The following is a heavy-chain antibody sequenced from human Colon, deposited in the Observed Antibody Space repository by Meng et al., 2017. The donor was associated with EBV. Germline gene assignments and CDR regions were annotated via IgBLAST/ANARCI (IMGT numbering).Heavy chain of an antibody. Sequence: TVFTFSPNSIDWVPQAPGKGLEWVSYISHNGGTTYYVDSVKGRFTISRDNAKTSLYLQMNSLRAEDTAVYYCARDKWDLRGYNYGSYDYWGQGTLVTVSS. D-gene: IGHD5-18*01. V-gene: IGHV3-11*01. J-gene: IGHJ4*02. CDR2: ISHNGGTT. CDR1: VFTFSPNS. CDR3: ARDKWDLRGYNYGSYDY.